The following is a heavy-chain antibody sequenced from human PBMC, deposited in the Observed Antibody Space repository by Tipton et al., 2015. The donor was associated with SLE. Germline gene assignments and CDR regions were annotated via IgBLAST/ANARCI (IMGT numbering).Heavy chain of an antibody. CDR2: VYPGGGT. CDR3: ARDSPGMAAAD. CDR1: GYSISSDYY. J-gene: IGHJ4*02. V-gene: IGHV4-61*02. D-gene: IGHD6-13*01. Sequence: TLSLTCTVSGYSISSDYYWGWIRQPAGKGLEWIGRVYPGGGTNYNPSFNSRVTISVDTSKNQFSLKLTSMTAADTAVYYCARDSPGMAAADWGQGTLVTVSS.